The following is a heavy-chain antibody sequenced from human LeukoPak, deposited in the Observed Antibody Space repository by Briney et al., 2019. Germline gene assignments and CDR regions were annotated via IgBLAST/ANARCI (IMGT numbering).Heavy chain of an antibody. V-gene: IGHV4-59*12. CDR3: ARTYYYDSSGYPDAFDI. CDR2: IYYSGYT. D-gene: IGHD3-22*01. J-gene: IGHJ3*02. Sequence: SETLSLTCTVSGGSISSNYWSWIRQPPGKGLEWIGYIYYSGYTDYNPSLKGRVTISLDKSKDQFSLKLSSVTAADTAVYYCARTYYYDSSGYPDAFDIWGQGTMVTVSS. CDR1: GGSISSNY.